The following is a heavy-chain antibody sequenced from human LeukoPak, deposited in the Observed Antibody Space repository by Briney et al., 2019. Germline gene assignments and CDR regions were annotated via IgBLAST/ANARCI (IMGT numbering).Heavy chain of an antibody. V-gene: IGHV4-34*01. CDR2: INHSGST. J-gene: IGHJ6*03. Sequence: PSETLSLTCAVYGGSFSGYYWSWIRQPPGEGLEWIGEINHSGSTNYNPSLKSRVTISVDTSKNQFSLKLSSVTAADTAVYYCARRRWSGYSQYYYYMDVWGKGTTVTVSS. CDR3: ARRRWSGYSQYYYYMDV. D-gene: IGHD3-3*01. CDR1: GGSFSGYY.